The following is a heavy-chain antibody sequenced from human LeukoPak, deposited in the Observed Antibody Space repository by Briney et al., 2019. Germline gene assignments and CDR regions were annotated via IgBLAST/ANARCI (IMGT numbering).Heavy chain of an antibody. CDR2: IYYSGST. J-gene: IGHJ4*02. CDR1: SRSISSYY. CDR3: ARDPGGWELRY. V-gene: IGHV4-59*01. Sequence: SETLSLTCTVSSRSISSYYWSCTRQPPGKGLEWIGYIYYSGSTNYNPSLKSRVTISVDTSKNQFSLKLSSVTAANLAVYYCARDPGGWELRYWGQGTLVTVSS. D-gene: IGHD1-26*01.